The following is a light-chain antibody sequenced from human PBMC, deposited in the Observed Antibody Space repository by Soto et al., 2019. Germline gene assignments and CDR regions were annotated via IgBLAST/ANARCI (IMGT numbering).Light chain of an antibody. Sequence: EIVLTQSPGTLSLSPGERATLSCRASQSVSSSYLAWYQQKPGQAPRLLIYGASSRATGIPDRFSGSGSGTDFTLTIRRLEPEDFAVYYCKQYGNSPQTFGQGTKVDIK. V-gene: IGKV3-20*01. CDR3: KQYGNSPQT. CDR2: GAS. CDR1: QSVSSSY. J-gene: IGKJ1*01.